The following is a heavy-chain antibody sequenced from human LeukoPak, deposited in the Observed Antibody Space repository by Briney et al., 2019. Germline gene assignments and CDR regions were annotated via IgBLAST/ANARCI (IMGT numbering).Heavy chain of an antibody. J-gene: IGHJ4*02. CDR3: AREAPYYYDSSGTIYRDYFDY. Sequence: GGSLRLSCAASGFTFSSYSMNWVRQAPGKGLEWVANIKQDGSEKYYVDSVKGRFTISRDNAKNSLYLQMNSLRAEDTAVYYCAREAPYYYDSSGTIYRDYFDYWGQGTLVTVSS. D-gene: IGHD3-22*01. CDR1: GFTFSSYS. CDR2: IKQDGSEK. V-gene: IGHV3-7*01.